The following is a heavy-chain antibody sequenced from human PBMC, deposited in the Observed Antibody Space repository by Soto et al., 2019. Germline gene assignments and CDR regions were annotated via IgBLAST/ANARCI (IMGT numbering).Heavy chain of an antibody. D-gene: IGHD6-6*01. CDR3: ARGRSSVPDRRGIGYYGLDV. CDR1: GGSFSGYY. V-gene: IGHV4-34*01. CDR2: INDSGIT. Sequence: QVQLQQWGAEVLKPSETLSLTCVVNGGSFSGYYWSWIRQSPGKGLEWIGEINDSGITDSNPSLESRVTISVDMSQNQFSLNLNSVTAADSAVYHCARGRSSVPDRRGIGYYGLDVWGQGTTVTVSS. J-gene: IGHJ6*02.